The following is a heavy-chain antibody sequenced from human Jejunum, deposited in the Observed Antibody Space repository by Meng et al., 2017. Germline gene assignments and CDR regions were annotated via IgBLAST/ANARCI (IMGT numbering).Heavy chain of an antibody. CDR1: GFNFHGYA. CDR3: ARSGGFSSEYP. D-gene: IGHD3-22*01. CDR2: VSFDGTET. Sequence: QGQLVGSGGGVVQPGRSLRLSGAASGFNFHGYAMHWVRQAPGKGLEWVAGVSFDGTETFYADSVKGRFTISRDNSKNTLFLQMNGLRPDDTAMYYCARSGGFSSEYPWGQGTLVTVSS. J-gene: IGHJ5*02. V-gene: IGHV3-30*01.